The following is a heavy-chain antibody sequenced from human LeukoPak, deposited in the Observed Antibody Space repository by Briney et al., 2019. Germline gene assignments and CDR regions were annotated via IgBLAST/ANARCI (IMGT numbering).Heavy chain of an antibody. CDR1: GGSISSYY. CDR2: IYTSGST. V-gene: IGHV4-4*08. CDR3: ARNYYDTKKPWD. J-gene: IGHJ4*02. D-gene: IGHD3-22*01. Sequence: SETLSLTCTVSGGSISSYYWSWIRQPPGKGLEWIGYIYTSGSTNYNPSLKSRVTMSVDTSQNQFSLKLSSVTAADTAVYFCARNYYDTKKPWDWGQGTLATVSS.